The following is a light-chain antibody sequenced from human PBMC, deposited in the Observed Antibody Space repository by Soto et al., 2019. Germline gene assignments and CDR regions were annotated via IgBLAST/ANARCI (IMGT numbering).Light chain of an antibody. CDR2: GNN. J-gene: IGLJ1*01. V-gene: IGLV1-40*01. Sequence: QSALTQPPSVSGAPGQRVTISCTGSSSKIGAGYDVHWYQQLPGTAPTLLISGNNNRPSGVPDRLSGSKSGTSASLAITGLRAEDEADYFCQSYDSSLSGYVFGTGTKVTVL. CDR3: QSYDSSLSGYV. CDR1: SSKIGAGYD.